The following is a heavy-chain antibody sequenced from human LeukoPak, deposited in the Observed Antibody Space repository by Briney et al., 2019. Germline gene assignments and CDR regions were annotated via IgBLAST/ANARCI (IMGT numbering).Heavy chain of an antibody. CDR2: IYYSGST. Sequence: PSETLSLTCTVSGGSISSSSYYWGWIRQPPGKGLEWIGSIYYSGSTYYNPSLKSRVTISVDTSKNQFSLKLSSVTAADTAVYYCARLYAYRSGSYPIPFDYWGQGTLVTVSS. CDR3: ARLYAYRSGSYPIPFDY. J-gene: IGHJ4*02. D-gene: IGHD3-10*01. V-gene: IGHV4-39*01. CDR1: GGSISSSSYY.